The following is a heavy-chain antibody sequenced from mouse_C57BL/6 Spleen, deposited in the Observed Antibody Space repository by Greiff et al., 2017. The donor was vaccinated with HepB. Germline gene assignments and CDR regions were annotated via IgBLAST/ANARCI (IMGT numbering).Heavy chain of an antibody. CDR1: GYTFTDYE. Sequence: QVQLQQSGAELVRPGASVTLSCKASGYTFTDYEMHWVKQTPVHGLEWIGAIDPETGGTAYNQKFKGKAILTADKSSSTAYMELRSLTSEDSAVYYCTMGLIPGGFDYWGQGTTLTVSS. D-gene: IGHD4-1*01. J-gene: IGHJ2*01. CDR3: TMGLIPGGFDY. CDR2: IDPETGGT. V-gene: IGHV1-15*01.